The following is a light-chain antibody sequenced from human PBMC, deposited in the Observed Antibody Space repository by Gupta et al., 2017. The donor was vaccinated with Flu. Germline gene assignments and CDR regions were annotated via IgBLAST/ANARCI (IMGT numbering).Light chain of an antibody. CDR1: SSYIGSDT. CDR2: NNS. J-gene: IGLJ3*02. CDR3: AAWDDTQNGPV. Sequence: QSLLTQPPSAPGTPGQRVTISFSTSSSYIGSDTVNWYQHVPGTAPKLLIYNNSQRPSGVPDRFSGSKSGASASLAITGLQSEDEADYYCAAWDDTQNGPVFGGGTKLTVL. V-gene: IGLV1-44*01.